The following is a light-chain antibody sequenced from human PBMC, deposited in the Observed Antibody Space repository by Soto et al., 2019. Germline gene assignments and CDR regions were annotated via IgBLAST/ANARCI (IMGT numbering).Light chain of an antibody. V-gene: IGLV1-47*02. J-gene: IGLJ2*01. CDR1: TSNIGSNY. CDR2: TDN. CDR3: CSYAGSSSVV. Sequence: QSVLTQPPSASGTPGQRVTISCSGSTSNIGSNYVYWYQHLPGTAPKLLIYTDNQRPSGVPDRFSGSKSGTSASLAISGLRSEDEADYYCCSYAGSSSVVFGGGTKLTVL.